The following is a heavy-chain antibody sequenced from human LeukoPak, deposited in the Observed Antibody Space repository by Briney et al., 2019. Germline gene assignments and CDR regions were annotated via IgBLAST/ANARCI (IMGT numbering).Heavy chain of an antibody. CDR3: ARLAHYYDSSGYYGY. D-gene: IGHD3-22*01. J-gene: IGHJ4*02. V-gene: IGHV5-51*01. Sequence: GESLKISCKGSGYIFTSYWIGWVRQMPGKGLEWMGIIYPGDSDTRYSPSFQGQVTISADKSISTAYLQWRSLKASDTAMYYCARLAHYYDSSGYYGYWGQGTLVTVSS. CDR2: IYPGDSDT. CDR1: GYIFTSYW.